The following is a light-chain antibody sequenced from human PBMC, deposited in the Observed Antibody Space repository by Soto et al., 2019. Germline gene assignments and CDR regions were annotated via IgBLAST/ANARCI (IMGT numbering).Light chain of an antibody. CDR1: NTDVGQDKS. V-gene: IGLV2-14*01. CDR3: VSYTDTDTLV. J-gene: IGLJ1*01. CDR2: EVT. Sequence: QSVLTQPASVSGSRGQSNTISCVGRNTDVGQDKSVSWYQQGPGKAPKLLIFEVTNRPSGVSSRFSGSRSGNTASLTISGLQPDDEGDYFCVSYTDTDTLVFGTGTKVTVL.